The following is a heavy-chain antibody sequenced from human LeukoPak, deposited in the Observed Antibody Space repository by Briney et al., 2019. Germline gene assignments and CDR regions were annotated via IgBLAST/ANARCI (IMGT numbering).Heavy chain of an antibody. CDR3: ARDLLIYYDSSGYPGLGY. CDR2: INHSGST. CDR1: GGSFSGYY. Sequence: SETLSLTCAVYGGSFSGYYWSWIRQPPGKGLEWIGEINHSGSTNYNPSLKSRVTISVDTFKNQFSLKLSSVTAADTAVYYCARDLLIYYDSSGYPGLGYWGQGTLVTVSS. D-gene: IGHD3-22*01. J-gene: IGHJ4*02. V-gene: IGHV4-34*01.